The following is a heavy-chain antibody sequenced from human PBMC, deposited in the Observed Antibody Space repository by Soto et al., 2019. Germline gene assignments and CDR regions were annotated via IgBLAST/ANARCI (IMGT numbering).Heavy chain of an antibody. J-gene: IGHJ5*02. CDR2: ISAYNGNT. Sequence: QVQLVQSGAEVKKPGASVKVSCKASGYTFTSYGISWVRQAPGQGLEWMGWISAYNGNTNYAQKLQGRVTMTTDTSENTAYMERGSGRSDDTAVYYCASPIAVAGTRFYWFDPWGQGTLVTVSS. CDR1: GYTFTSYG. D-gene: IGHD6-19*01. V-gene: IGHV1-18*01. CDR3: ASPIAVAGTRFYWFDP.